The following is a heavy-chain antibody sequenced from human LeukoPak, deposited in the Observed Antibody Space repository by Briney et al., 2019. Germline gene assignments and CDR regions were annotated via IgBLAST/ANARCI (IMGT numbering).Heavy chain of an antibody. Sequence: PSQTLSLTCTVSGGSISSGSYYWSWIRQPAGKGLEWIGRIYNSGSTNYNPSLKTRVTISVDTSKNQFSLKLSSVTAADTAVYYCARTRYYYNSRSYGAPYYFDYWGQGTLVTVSS. CDR1: GGSISSGSYY. D-gene: IGHD3-10*01. CDR3: ARTRYYYNSRSYGAPYYFDY. V-gene: IGHV4-61*02. J-gene: IGHJ4*02. CDR2: IYNSGST.